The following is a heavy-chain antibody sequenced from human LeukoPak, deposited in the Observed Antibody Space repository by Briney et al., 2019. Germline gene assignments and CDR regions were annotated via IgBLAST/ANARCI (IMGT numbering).Heavy chain of an antibody. CDR1: GYTFTRNG. Sequence: ASVKVSCKASGYTFTRNGIGWVRQAPGQGLEWMGWISPYNEYTDYAQKLQDRVIMTTDTSTGTVFLELKSPRSDDTAVYYCARIQNGYDFDYWGQGTLVTVSS. D-gene: IGHD5-12*01. J-gene: IGHJ4*02. CDR3: ARIQNGYDFDY. V-gene: IGHV1-18*01. CDR2: ISPYNEYT.